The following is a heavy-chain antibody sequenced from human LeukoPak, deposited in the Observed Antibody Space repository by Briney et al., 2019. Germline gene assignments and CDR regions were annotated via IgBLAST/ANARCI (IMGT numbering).Heavy chain of an antibody. V-gene: IGHV3-30*03. J-gene: IGHJ3*02. Sequence: GGSLRLSCAASGFTFSSYGMHWVRQAPGKGLEWVAVISYDGSNKYYADSVKGRFTISRDNSKNTLYLQMNSLRAEDTAVYYCAEGDAFDIWGQGTMVTVSS. CDR1: GFTFSSYG. CDR2: ISYDGSNK. CDR3: AEGDAFDI.